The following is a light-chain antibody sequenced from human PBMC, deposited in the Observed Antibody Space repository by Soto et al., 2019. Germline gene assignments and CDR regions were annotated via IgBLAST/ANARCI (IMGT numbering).Light chain of an antibody. CDR3: CSYGGSYTLV. V-gene: IGLV2-11*01. CDR2: DVS. Sequence: QSVLTQPRSVSGSPGQSVTISCTGTSSDVDDYNYVSWFQQHPGKAPKLMIYDVSERPSGVPDRFSGSKSGNTASLTISGLQAEDEADYYCCSYGGSYTLVFGGGTKVTVL. CDR1: SSDVDDYNY. J-gene: IGLJ2*01.